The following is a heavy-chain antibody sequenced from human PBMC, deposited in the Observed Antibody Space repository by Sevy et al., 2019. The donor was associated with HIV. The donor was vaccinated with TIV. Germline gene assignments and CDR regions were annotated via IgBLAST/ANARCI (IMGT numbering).Heavy chain of an antibody. Sequence: GGSLRLSCAASGFTFSDYWMTWVRQAPGKGLEWVANINQDGSEKYYVHSVKGRFTISRDNAKNSLYLQMNSLRAEDTAIYYCARAYTIGWTQGYWGQGTLVTVSS. CDR1: GFTFSDYW. CDR2: INQDGSEK. CDR3: ARAYTIGWTQGY. V-gene: IGHV3-7*01. D-gene: IGHD6-19*01. J-gene: IGHJ4*02.